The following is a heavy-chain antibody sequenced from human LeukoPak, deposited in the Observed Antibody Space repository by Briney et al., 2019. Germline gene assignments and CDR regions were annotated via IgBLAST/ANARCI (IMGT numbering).Heavy chain of an antibody. D-gene: IGHD2-15*01. CDR3: AKDGGGYCSGGRCFDAFDL. CDR2: IRYDGSNT. V-gene: IGHV3-30*02. CDR1: GFTFSSFG. J-gene: IGHJ4*02. Sequence: GGSLRLSCITSGFTFSSFGMHWVRHSPGKGLEWVAFIRYDGSNTYYADSVKGRFTISRDNSKNTLYVQMNSLRSEDTAVYHCAKDGGGYCSGGRCFDAFDLWGQGTLVTVSS.